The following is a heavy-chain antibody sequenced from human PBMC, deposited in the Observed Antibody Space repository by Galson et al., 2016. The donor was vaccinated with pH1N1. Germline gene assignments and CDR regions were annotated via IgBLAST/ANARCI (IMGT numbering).Heavy chain of an antibody. V-gene: IGHV3-21*01. CDR3: AREPYFPPYFAK. D-gene: IGHD2-21*01. Sequence: SLRLSCAASGFMFSGYTMNWVRQAPGKGPEWVSSISSSSRNIYYADSMKGRFTISRDNAKNSLYLQINNLRVEDTAVDYCAREPYFPPYFAKWGQGTLVTVSS. CDR1: GFMFSGYT. J-gene: IGHJ4*02. CDR2: ISSSSRNI.